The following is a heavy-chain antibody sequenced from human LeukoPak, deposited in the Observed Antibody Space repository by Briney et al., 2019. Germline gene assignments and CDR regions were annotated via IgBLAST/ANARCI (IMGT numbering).Heavy chain of an antibody. V-gene: IGHV3-30*02. CDR3: ASLPLRDSNDAFDI. CDR2: IRYDGSNK. CDR1: GFTFSSYG. J-gene: IGHJ3*02. Sequence: GALRLSCAASGFTFSSYGMHWVRQAPGKGLEWVAFIRYDGSNKYYADSVKGRFTISRDNSKNTLYLQMNSLRAEDTAVYYCASLPLRDSNDAFDIWGQGTMVTVSS. D-gene: IGHD2-21*01.